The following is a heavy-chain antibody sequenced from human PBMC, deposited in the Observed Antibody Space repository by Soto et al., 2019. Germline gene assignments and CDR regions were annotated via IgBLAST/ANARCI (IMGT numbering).Heavy chain of an antibody. Sequence: QVQLVQSGAEVKKPGASVKVSCKASGYTFTSYGISWVRQAPGQGLEWMGWISAYTGNTNYAQKLQGRVTMTTDTSTSTAYMELRSLRSDDTAVYYCARSGSGSYYPVYYYYGMDVWGQGTTVTVSS. J-gene: IGHJ6*02. V-gene: IGHV1-18*01. CDR1: GYTFTSYG. CDR2: ISAYTGNT. CDR3: ARSGSGSYYPVYYYYGMDV. D-gene: IGHD3-10*01.